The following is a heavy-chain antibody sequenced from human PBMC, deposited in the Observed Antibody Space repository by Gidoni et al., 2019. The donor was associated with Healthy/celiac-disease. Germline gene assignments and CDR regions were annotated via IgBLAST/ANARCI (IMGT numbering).Heavy chain of an antibody. J-gene: IGHJ3*02. D-gene: IGHD1-1*01. CDR2: MSSSSSYI. Sequence: EVQLVESGGGLVKPGGSLRLSCAASGFTFSSYSMHWVRQAPGKGLEWVSSMSSSSSYIYYADSVKGRFTISRDNAKNSLYLQMNSLRAEDTAVYYCASLGTTGTGDAFDIWGQGTMVTVSS. CDR1: GFTFSSYS. CDR3: ASLGTTGTGDAFDI. V-gene: IGHV3-21*01.